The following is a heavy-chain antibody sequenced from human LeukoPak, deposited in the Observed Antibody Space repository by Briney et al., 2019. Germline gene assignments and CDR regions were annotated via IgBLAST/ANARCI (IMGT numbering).Heavy chain of an antibody. D-gene: IGHD2-15*01. J-gene: IGHJ4*02. V-gene: IGHV3-30-3*01. CDR3: ARDRNLCSGGSCYPDYYFDY. CDR1: GFTFRSYA. CDR2: ISYDGSNK. Sequence: GGSLRLTCAASGFTFRSYAMHWVRQAPGKGLGWGAVISYDGSNKYYADSVKGRFTISRDNSKNTRYLQMNRLRAEDTAVYYSARDRNLCSGGSCYPDYYFDYWGQGTLVTVSS.